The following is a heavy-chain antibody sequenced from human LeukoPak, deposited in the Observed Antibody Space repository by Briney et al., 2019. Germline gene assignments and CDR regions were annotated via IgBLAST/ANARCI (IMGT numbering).Heavy chain of an antibody. CDR3: AMLSKRGYSYGPNFDY. CDR2: INHSGST. D-gene: IGHD5-18*01. CDR1: GGSFSGYY. Sequence: SETLSLTCAVYGGSFSGYYWSWIRQPPGKGLEWIGEINHSGSTNYNPSLKSRVTISVDTSKNQFSLKLSSVTAADTAVYYCAMLSKRGYSYGPNFDYWGQGTLVTVSS. J-gene: IGHJ4*02. V-gene: IGHV4-34*01.